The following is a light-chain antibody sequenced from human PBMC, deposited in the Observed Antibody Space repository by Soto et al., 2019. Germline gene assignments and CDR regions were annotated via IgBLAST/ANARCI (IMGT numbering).Light chain of an antibody. CDR3: HQRYNWPRVT. CDR2: DVS. J-gene: IGKJ5*01. CDR1: QSVSNS. V-gene: IGKV3-11*01. Sequence: EIVLTQSPATLSLSPGERVTLSCRASQSVSNSLAWYQQKPGQPPRLLIYDVSNRATSIPARSSGSGSGTDFTLTITSPEPEDFAVYFCHQRYNWPRVTFGQGTRLEIK.